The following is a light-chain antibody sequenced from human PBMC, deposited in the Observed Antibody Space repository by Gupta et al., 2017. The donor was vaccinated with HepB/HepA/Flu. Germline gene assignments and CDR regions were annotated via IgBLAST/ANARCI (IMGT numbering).Light chain of an antibody. CDR3: QQRRNCPPGIT. CDR2: DAS. Sequence: EIVLTQSPATLSLSPGERATLSCRASQSVSSYLAWYQQKPGQAPRLLIYDASNRATGIPARFSGSGSGTDFTLTISSLEPEDFAVYYCQQRRNCPPGITFGKGTRLEIK. CDR1: QSVSSY. V-gene: IGKV3-11*01. J-gene: IGKJ5*01.